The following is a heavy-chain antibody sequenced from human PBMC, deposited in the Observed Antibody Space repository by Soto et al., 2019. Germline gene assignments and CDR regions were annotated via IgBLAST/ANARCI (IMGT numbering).Heavy chain of an antibody. CDR3: ATDLGSGSYDY. D-gene: IGHD3-10*01. V-gene: IGHV1-69*04. CDR1: GGTFSSYT. CDR2: IIPILGIA. J-gene: IGHJ4*02. Sequence: SVKVSCKASGGTFSSYTISWVRQAPGQGLEWMGRIIPILGIANYAQKFQGRVTMTEDTSTDTAYMELSSLRSEDTAVYYCATDLGSGSYDYWGQGTLVTVSS.